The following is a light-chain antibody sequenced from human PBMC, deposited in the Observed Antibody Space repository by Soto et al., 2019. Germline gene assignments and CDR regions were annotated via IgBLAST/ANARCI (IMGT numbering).Light chain of an antibody. CDR3: HHYSSSPPWT. V-gene: IGKV3-20*01. CDR2: GTS. J-gene: IGKJ1*01. CDR1: QSLSSNH. Sequence: EIVLTQSPGTLSLSPGDRATLSCRASQSLSSNHLAWYQQKPGQTPRLLIYGTSSRAAGIPDRFIGSGSETDFTLTLTRLEPDDFAVYYCHHYSSSPPWTFGQGTKVEV.